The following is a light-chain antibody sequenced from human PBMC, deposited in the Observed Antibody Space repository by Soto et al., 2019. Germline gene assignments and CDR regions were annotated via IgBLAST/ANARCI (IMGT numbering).Light chain of an antibody. CDR3: QQYGSSPLYT. J-gene: IGKJ2*01. CDR1: QSISSSY. Sequence: VLTQSPGTLSLSPGERASLSCRASQSISSSYLAWYQKKPGQAPRLLIYGASSRAPGIPERFSGSRSGTDFTLTISRLEPEDFAVYYCQQYGSSPLYTFGQGTTLEV. V-gene: IGKV3-20*01. CDR2: GAS.